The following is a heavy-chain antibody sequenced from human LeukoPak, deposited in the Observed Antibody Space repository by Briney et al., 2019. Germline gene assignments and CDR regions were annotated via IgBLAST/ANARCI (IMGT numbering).Heavy chain of an antibody. CDR2: INPSDVTT. V-gene: IGHV1-46*01. D-gene: IGHD3-10*01. J-gene: IGHJ4*02. CDR3: ARNYGSGSYHFDY. CDR1: GYTFTSYY. Sequence: ASVKVSCKASGYTFTSYYMHWVRQAPGQGLEWMGIINPSDVTTTYAQKFQGRVTMTRDMSTGTVYMELSSLRSEDTAVYYCARNYGSGSYHFDYWGQGTLVTVSS.